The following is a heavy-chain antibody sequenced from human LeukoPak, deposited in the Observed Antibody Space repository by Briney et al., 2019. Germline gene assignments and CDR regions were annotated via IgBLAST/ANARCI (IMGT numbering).Heavy chain of an antibody. J-gene: IGHJ4*02. CDR3: AREGGSYPFDF. D-gene: IGHD1-26*01. CDR2: ISSGSSTI. Sequence: GGSLRLSCAASGFTFSTYSMNWVRQAPGKGLEWVSYISSGSSTIYYADSVKGRFTISRDNAKNSLYLQMNSLRAEDTAVYYCAREGGSYPFDFWGQGTLVTVSS. V-gene: IGHV3-48*01. CDR1: GFTFSTYS.